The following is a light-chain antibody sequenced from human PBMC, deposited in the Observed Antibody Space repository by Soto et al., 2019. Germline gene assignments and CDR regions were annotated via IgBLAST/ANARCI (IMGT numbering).Light chain of an antibody. V-gene: IGKV3-20*01. CDR1: QSVSRRY. J-gene: IGKJ2*01. CDR2: DAS. Sequence: EIVLTQSPGTLSLSPGERATLSCRASQSVSRRYLAWYQKKPGQVPWLLIHDASSRATGIPDRFSGSGSGTEFTLTVSRLEPEDFAVYYCQQYGSSPVTFGQGTKVEIK. CDR3: QQYGSSPVT.